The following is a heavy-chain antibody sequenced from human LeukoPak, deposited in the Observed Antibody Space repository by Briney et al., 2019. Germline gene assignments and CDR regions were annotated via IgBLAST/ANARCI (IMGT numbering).Heavy chain of an antibody. V-gene: IGHV3-21*06. CDR3: ARDYSSGWFGKGAY. Sequence: GGSLRLSCSGSGFTFRSYTMTWVRQAPGKGLEWVSSIDGDGTLKYYADSLKGRFTISRGSANNSVYLQMNSLTADDSGLYFCARDYSSGWFGKGAYWGQGTRVLVSS. CDR2: IDGDGTLK. J-gene: IGHJ4*02. D-gene: IGHD6-19*01. CDR1: GFTFRSYT.